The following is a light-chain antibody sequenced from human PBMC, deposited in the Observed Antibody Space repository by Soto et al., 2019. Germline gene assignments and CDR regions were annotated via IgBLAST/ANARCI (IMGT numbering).Light chain of an antibody. CDR3: QQYNNWPPLT. J-gene: IGKJ4*01. Sequence: DIQVTQSPPTLSASVGDRVTITCRASQGISSYLAWYQQKPGKAPNLLIYAASTLQTGVPSRFSGSESGTDFTLTISSLQPEDFAVYYCQQYNNWPPLTFGGGTKVDIK. CDR1: QGISSY. V-gene: IGKV1-9*01. CDR2: AAS.